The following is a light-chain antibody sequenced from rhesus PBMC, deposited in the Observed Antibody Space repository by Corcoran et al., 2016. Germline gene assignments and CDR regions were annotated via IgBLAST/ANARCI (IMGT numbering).Light chain of an antibody. J-gene: IGKJ3*01. CDR3: QQGNSNPFT. CDR2: YAN. V-gene: IGKV1-32*02. Sequence: DIQMSQSPSSLSASVGDRVTITCRASPGISSYFTWSQQKPGKAPKLLIYYANSLASGVPSRFSGSGAGTDFTITISSLQPEDFATYYCQQGNSNPFTFGPGTKLDIK. CDR1: PGISSY.